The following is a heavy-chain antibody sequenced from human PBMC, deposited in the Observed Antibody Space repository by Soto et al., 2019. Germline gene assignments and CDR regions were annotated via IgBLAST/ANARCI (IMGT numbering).Heavy chain of an antibody. V-gene: IGHV4-61*01. CDR3: ARIVVGATVDL. D-gene: IGHD1-26*01. Sequence: SETLSLTCSVSGDSVSSDRYFWTWIRQPPGKGLEWIAYISYTGDTNYNPSLKSRVTISVDTSSNQFSLTLTSLTAADTAVYFCARIVVGATVDLWGQGSLVTVSS. CDR2: ISYTGDT. J-gene: IGHJ5*02. CDR1: GDSVSSDRYF.